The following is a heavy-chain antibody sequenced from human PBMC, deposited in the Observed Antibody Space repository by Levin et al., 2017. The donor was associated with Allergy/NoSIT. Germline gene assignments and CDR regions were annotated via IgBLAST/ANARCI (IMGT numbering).Heavy chain of an antibody. CDR3: ARDRVTYSGYDAVDY. V-gene: IGHV3-11*01. J-gene: IGHJ4*02. D-gene: IGHD5-12*01. Sequence: TGGSLRLSCAASGFTFSDYYMSWIRQAPGKGLEWVSYISSSGSTIYYADSVKGRFTISRDNAKNSLYLQMNSLRAEDTAVYYCARDRVTYSGYDAVDYWGQGTLVTVSS. CDR2: ISSSGSTI. CDR1: GFTFSDYY.